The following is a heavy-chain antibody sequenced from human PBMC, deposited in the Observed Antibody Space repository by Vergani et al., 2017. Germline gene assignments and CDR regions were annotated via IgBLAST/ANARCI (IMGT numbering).Heavy chain of an antibody. CDR3: AHSVYDILTGYYFDWFDP. D-gene: IGHD3-9*01. Sequence: QITLKESGPTLVKPTQTLTLTCTFSGFSLSTSGVGVGWIRQPPGKALKWLALIYWNDDKRYSPSLKSRLTITKDTSKNQVVLTMTNMDPVDTATYYCAHSVYDILTGYYFDWFDPWGQGTLVTVSS. J-gene: IGHJ5*02. CDR2: IYWNDDK. V-gene: IGHV2-5*01. CDR1: GFSLSTSGVG.